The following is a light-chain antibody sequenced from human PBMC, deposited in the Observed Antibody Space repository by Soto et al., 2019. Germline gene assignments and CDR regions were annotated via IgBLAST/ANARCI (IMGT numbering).Light chain of an antibody. J-gene: IGLJ1*01. Sequence: SALIQPSSVSGSPEQSITISSPRANSGVGYSSSVSWYQQHPGKAPKLLIYGNSNRPSGVPDRFSGSKSGTSASLAITGLQAEDEADYYCQSYDSSLSALYVFGTGTKVTVL. CDR3: QSYDSSLSALYV. CDR2: GNS. V-gene: IGLV2-14*01. CDR1: NSGVGYSSS.